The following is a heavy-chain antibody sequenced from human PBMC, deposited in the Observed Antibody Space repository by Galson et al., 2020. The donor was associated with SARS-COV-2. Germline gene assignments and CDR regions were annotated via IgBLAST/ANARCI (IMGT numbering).Heavy chain of an antibody. CDR1: GFTFRSHW. CDR3: ARELVTGACLEWYYWLDP. CDR2: INGDGSDT. Sequence: GESLKISCAASGFTFRSHWMHWVRQAPGKGLVWVARINGDGSDTNYADSVKGRFTISRDSAKNTIYLEMNTLRAEDTAVYYCARELVTGACLEWYYWLDPWGQGTLVTVSS. V-gene: IGHV3-74*01. D-gene: IGHD3-3*01. J-gene: IGHJ5*02.